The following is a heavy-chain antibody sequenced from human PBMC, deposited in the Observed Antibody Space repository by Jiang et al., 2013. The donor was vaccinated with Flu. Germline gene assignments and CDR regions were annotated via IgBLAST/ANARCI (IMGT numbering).Heavy chain of an antibody. CDR3: VRDYYDGDVIDV. Sequence: GAEVKKPGESLKISCKGSGYSFTNYWIGWVRQMPGKGLEWMGIIYPGDSDTRYSPSFQGQVTVSADKSISTAYLQWSSLKTSDTAIYYCVRDYYDGDVIDVWGQGTMVTVSS. V-gene: IGHV5-51*01. J-gene: IGHJ3*01. D-gene: IGHD3-22*01. CDR2: IYPGDSDT. CDR1: GYSFTNYW.